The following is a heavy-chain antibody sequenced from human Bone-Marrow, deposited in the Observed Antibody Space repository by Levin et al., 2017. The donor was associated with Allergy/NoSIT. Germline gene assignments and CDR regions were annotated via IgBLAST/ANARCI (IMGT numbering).Heavy chain of an antibody. CDR3: ARGLGGSGYDALDY. CDR1: GFTLSGYS. D-gene: IGHD5-12*01. Sequence: PGGSLRLSCAASGFTLSGYSMHWVRHSPGKGLDFVSSINDRGGNAYYADSVKGRFTVSRDDSTNTLFLHMHSLKSDDLAVYYCARGLGGSGYDALDYWGQGTLVTVSS. V-gene: IGHV3-64*02. J-gene: IGHJ4*02. CDR2: INDRGGNA.